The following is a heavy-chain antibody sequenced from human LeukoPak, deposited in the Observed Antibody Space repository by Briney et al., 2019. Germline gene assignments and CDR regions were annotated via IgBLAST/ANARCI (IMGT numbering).Heavy chain of an antibody. Sequence: GASVKVSCKASGYTFTSYGISWVRQAPGQGLEWMGWISAYNGNTNYAQKLQGRVTMTTDTSTSTAYMELRSLRSDDTAVYYCARFSEVVGSGSYEERYHYMDVWGKGTTVTVSS. CDR2: ISAYNGNT. J-gene: IGHJ6*03. D-gene: IGHD3-10*01. CDR3: ARFSEVVGSGSYEERYHYMDV. CDR1: GYTFTSYG. V-gene: IGHV1-18*01.